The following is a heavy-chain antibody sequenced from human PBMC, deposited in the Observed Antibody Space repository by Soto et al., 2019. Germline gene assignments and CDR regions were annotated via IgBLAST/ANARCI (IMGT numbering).Heavy chain of an antibody. J-gene: IGHJ6*02. CDR3: ARVIDQDYYYGMDV. CDR1: GGSISSYY. Sequence: SETLSLTCTVSGGSISSYYWSWIRQPPGKGLEWIGYIYYSGSTNYNPSLKSRVTISVDTSKNQFSLKLSSVTAADTAVYYCARVIDQDYYYGMDVWGQGTTVT. V-gene: IGHV4-59*01. CDR2: IYYSGST. D-gene: IGHD2-2*01.